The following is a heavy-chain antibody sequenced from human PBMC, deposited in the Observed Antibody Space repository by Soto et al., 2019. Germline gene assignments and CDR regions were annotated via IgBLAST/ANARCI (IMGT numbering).Heavy chain of an antibody. CDR3: ARDCISTSCYINGF. CDR1: GYTFTSYG. D-gene: IGHD2-2*02. CDR2: ISAYNGNT. J-gene: IGHJ1*01. Sequence: ASVKVSCKASGYTFTSYGISWVRQAPGQGLEWMGWISAYNGNTNYAQKLQGRVTMTTDTSTSTAYMELRSLRSDDTAVYYCARDCISTSCYINGFWGQGTLVTVSS. V-gene: IGHV1-18*01.